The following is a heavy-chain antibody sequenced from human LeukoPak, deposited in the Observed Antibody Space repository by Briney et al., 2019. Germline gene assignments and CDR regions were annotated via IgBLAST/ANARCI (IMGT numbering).Heavy chain of an antibody. Sequence: SETLSLTCTVSGGSISSYYWSWIRQPPGKGLEWIGYIYYSGSTNYNPSLKSRVTISVDTSKNQFSLKLSSVTAADTAVYYCARDRDYYGSGSYYHLDYWGQGTLVTVSS. D-gene: IGHD3-10*01. J-gene: IGHJ4*02. CDR2: IYYSGST. V-gene: IGHV4-59*12. CDR1: GGSISSYY. CDR3: ARDRDYYGSGSYYHLDY.